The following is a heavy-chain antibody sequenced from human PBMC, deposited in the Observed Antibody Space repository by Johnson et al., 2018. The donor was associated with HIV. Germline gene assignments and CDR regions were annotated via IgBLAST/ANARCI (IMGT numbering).Heavy chain of an antibody. CDR1: GFTFDDYA. J-gene: IGHJ3*02. CDR3: AKDKGYSSSWYGDAFDI. Sequence: VQLVESGGGLVQPGRSLRLSCAASGFTFDDYAMHWVRQAPGKGLEWVSGISWNSGSIGYADSVKGRFTLSRDNAKNSLYLQMNSLRAEDTAVDYCAKDKGYSSSWYGDAFDIWGQGTMVTVSS. V-gene: IGHV3-9*01. D-gene: IGHD6-13*01. CDR2: ISWNSGSI.